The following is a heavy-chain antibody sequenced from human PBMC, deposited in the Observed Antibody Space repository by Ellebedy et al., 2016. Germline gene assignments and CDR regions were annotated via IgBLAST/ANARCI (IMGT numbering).Heavy chain of an antibody. CDR1: GFSIRSNRFY. Sequence: SETLSLXCTVSGFSIRSNRFYWGPIRQSPGPGLVWTGYIPYSVTTRYNPSLSRRLSISTDASRNRLSLRLGSVPAADASVYYCARLQLGWYGEEKYYVYGLDVWGPGTTVAVSS. J-gene: IGHJ6*02. CDR2: IPYSVTT. CDR3: ARLQLGWYGEEKYYVYGLDV. D-gene: IGHD3-10*01. V-gene: IGHV4-39*07.